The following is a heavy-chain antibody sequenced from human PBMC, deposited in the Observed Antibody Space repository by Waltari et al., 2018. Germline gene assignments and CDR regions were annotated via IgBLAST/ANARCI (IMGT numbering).Heavy chain of an antibody. D-gene: IGHD2-15*01. CDR1: GGSFSGSY. CDR2: INHNGNR. J-gene: IGHJ6*02. Sequence: QVQLQQWGAGQLPPSETLSLTCGVSGGSFSGSYWGWVRQPPGKGLEWIGEINHNGNRNYNPSLRSRVTMLIDTSRSQFSLKVNSVTAADTAVYYCVRLEDCSGLGGNCYSGDSFALDVWGQGTTVTVSS. CDR3: VRLEDCSGLGGNCYSGDSFALDV. V-gene: IGHV4-34*02.